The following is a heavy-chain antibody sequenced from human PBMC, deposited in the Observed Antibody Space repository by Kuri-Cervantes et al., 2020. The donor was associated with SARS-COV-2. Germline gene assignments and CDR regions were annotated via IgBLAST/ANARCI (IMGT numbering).Heavy chain of an antibody. CDR1: GGSISSYY. D-gene: IGHD5-24*01. J-gene: IGHJ4*02. Sequence: SETLSLTCTVSGGSISSYYWSWIRQPAGKGLEWIGRIYTSRSTNYNPSLKSRVTMSVDTSKNQFSLKLSSVTAADTAVYYCARDARRDEGYYFDYWGQGTLVTVSS. CDR3: ARDARRDEGYYFDY. CDR2: IYTSRST. V-gene: IGHV4-4*07.